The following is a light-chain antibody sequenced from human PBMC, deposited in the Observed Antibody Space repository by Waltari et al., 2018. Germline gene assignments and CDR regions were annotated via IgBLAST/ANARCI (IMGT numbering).Light chain of an antibody. CDR3: QTGGHGTWV. Sequence: QLVLTQSPSASASLGASVKLTCTLSRGHSSNVVAWLQQRPEKGPRYLMKVNSDGSHSKGDEIPDRFSGSSAGAERYLTISSRQSEDEADYYWQTGGHGTWVFGGGTKLTVL. J-gene: IGLJ3*02. CDR1: RGHSSNV. CDR2: VNSDGSH. V-gene: IGLV4-69*01.